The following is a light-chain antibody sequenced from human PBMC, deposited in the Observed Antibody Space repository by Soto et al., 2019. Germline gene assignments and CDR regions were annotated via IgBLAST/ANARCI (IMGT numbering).Light chain of an antibody. J-gene: IGKJ2*01. CDR3: QHYGNITPYT. Sequence: DIQMTQSPSSLSASVGERVTITWQASQDISNFLNWYQQKPGKGHQLLIYDASILPTGVPTRFSGRGSGTHFSLTISSLQPEDIATYYCQHYGNITPYTFGQGTRLEIK. CDR2: DAS. V-gene: IGKV1-33*01. CDR1: QDISNF.